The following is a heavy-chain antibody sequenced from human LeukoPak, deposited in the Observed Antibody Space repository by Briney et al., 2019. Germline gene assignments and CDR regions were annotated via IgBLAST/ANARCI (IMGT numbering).Heavy chain of an antibody. CDR3: ARVRNPVYYMDV. CDR1: GGSISSYY. J-gene: IGHJ6*03. CDR2: IYYSGST. V-gene: IGHV4-59*01. Sequence: SETLSLTCTVSGGSISSYYWSWIRQPPGKGLEWIGYIYYSGSTNYNPSLKNRVTISVDTSKNPFSLKLSSVTAADTAVYYCARVRNPVYYMDVWGKGTTVTVSS.